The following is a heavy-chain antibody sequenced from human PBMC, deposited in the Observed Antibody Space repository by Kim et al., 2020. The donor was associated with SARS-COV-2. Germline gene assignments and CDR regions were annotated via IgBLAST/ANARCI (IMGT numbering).Heavy chain of an antibody. CDR1: GFTVSADH. CDR3: AGHDWFDP. CDR2: LFSDSRT. J-gene: IGHJ5*02. Sequence: GGSLRLSCAASGFTVSADHMSWVRQAPGKGLEWVSLLFSDSRTFYADSVKGRFTISRDDSRNTAYLEMNSLRPEDTAAYYCAGHDWFDPWGHGTQVTVSS. V-gene: IGHV3-53*01.